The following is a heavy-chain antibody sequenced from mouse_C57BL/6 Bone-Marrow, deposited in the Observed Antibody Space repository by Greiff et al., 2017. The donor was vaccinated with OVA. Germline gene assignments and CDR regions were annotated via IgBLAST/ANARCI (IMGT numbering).Heavy chain of an antibody. CDR3: ARREYDYDRGYWYFDV. CDR2: IYPRSGNT. Sequence: VKLMESGAELARPGASVKLSCKASGYTFTSYGISWVKQRTGQGLEWIGEIYPRSGNTYYNEKFKGKATLTADKSSSTAYMELRSLTSEDSAVYFCARREYDYDRGYWYFDVWGTGTTVTVSS. CDR1: GYTFTSYG. J-gene: IGHJ1*03. D-gene: IGHD2-4*01. V-gene: IGHV1-81*01.